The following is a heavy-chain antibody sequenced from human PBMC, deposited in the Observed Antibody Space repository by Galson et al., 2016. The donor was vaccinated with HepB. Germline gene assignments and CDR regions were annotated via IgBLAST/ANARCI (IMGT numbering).Heavy chain of an antibody. V-gene: IGHV4-39*01. CDR2: MYYSGST. J-gene: IGHJ4*02. D-gene: IGHD1-26*01. CDR3: ARSRNSGNYGDRALQY. Sequence: SETLSLTCTVSGASINSNTYYWGWIRQSPGKGLEWIGGMYYSGSTVYNPSLQSRVTISIDTSNNQFSLKLRSVTAADTAVYYCARSRNSGNYGDRALQYWGQGTLVTVSS. CDR1: GASINSNTYY.